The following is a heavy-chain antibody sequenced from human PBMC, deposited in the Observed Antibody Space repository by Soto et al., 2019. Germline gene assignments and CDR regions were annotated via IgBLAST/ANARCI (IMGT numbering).Heavy chain of an antibody. CDR3: AAGGIEQWLDNYYYYYGMDV. CDR2: IYYSGST. D-gene: IGHD6-19*01. CDR1: GGSISSYY. V-gene: IGHV4-59*01. J-gene: IGHJ6*02. Sequence: PSETLSLTCTVSGGSISSYYWSWIRQPPGKGLEWIGYIYYSGSTYYNPSLKSRVTISVDTSKNQFSLKLSSVTAADTAVYYCAAGGIEQWLDNYYYYYGMDVWGQGTTVTV.